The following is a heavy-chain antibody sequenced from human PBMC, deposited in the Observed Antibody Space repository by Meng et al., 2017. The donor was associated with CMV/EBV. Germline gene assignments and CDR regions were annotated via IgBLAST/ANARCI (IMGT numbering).Heavy chain of an antibody. CDR3: ATDFYCSSTSCSTGYYYYGMDV. Sequence: ASVKVSCKVSGYTLTELSMHWVRQATGKGLEWMGGFDPEDGETIYAQKFQGRVTMTEDTSTDTAYMELSSLRSEDTAVYYCATDFYCSSTSCSTGYYYYGMDVWGQGTTVTVSS. J-gene: IGHJ6*02. CDR2: FDPEDGET. CDR1: GYTLTELS. V-gene: IGHV1-24*01. D-gene: IGHD2-2*01.